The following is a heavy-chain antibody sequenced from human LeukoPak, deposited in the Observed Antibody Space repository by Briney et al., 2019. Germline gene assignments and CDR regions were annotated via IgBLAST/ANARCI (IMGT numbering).Heavy chain of an antibody. CDR2: IGGGDT. J-gene: IGHJ4*02. D-gene: IGHD1-26*01. V-gene: IGHV3-23*01. CDR3: AKDGQSFNSMWDYLDS. CDR1: GFGFSTYA. Sequence: GGSLRLSCAASGFGFSTYAMSWVRQAPGKGLEWVSGIGGGDTHYADSVKGRFTISRDNSKSTVELHMSSLRVEDTAVYYCAKDGQSFNSMWDYLDSWGRGTLVTVSS.